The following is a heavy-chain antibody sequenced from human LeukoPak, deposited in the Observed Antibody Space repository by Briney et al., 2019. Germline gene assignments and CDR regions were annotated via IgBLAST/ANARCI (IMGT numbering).Heavy chain of an antibody. CDR2: IYYSGST. Sequence: LRLSCAASGFTFSSYAMSWIRQPPGKGLEWIGYIYYSGSTYYNPSLKSRVTISVDTSKNQFSLKLSSVTAADTAVYYCARSPNRYCSGGSCYYDAFDIWGQGTMVTVSS. V-gene: IGHV4-30-4*08. CDR1: GFTFSSYA. CDR3: ARSPNRYCSGGSCYYDAFDI. D-gene: IGHD2-15*01. J-gene: IGHJ3*02.